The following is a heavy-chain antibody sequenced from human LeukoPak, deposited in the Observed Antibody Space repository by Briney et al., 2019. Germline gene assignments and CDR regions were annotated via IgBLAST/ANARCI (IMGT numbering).Heavy chain of an antibody. CDR1: GYTFTSYA. CDR3: ARGLRIYERKGGEYFQH. Sequence: GASVKVSCKASGYTFTSYAMHWVRQAPGQRLEWMGWINAGNGNTKYSQKFQGRVTITRDTSASTAYMELSSLRSEDTAVYYCARGLRIYERKGGEYFQHWGQGTLVTVSS. D-gene: IGHD2/OR15-2a*01. V-gene: IGHV1-3*01. J-gene: IGHJ1*01. CDR2: INAGNGNT.